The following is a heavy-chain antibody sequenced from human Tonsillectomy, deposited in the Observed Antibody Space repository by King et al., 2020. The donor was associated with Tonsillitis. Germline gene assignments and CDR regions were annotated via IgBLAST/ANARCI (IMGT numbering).Heavy chain of an antibody. CDR3: ARHGVGDIYHFFDS. CDR1: GYTFTKFW. CDR2: IDPSDSST. V-gene: IGHV5-10-1*01. D-gene: IGHD3-10*01. J-gene: IGHJ4*02. Sequence: VQLVESGAEVKKPGESLRISCESSGYTFTKFWISWVRQMPGKGLEWMAMIDPSDSSTNYSPSFQGHVTVSADKSITTAYLEWSSLRASDTAMYYCARHGVGDIYHFFDSWGQGTLVTVSS.